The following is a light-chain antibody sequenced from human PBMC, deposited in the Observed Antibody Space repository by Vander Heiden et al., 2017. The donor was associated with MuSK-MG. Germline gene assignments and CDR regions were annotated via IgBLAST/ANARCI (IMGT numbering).Light chain of an antibody. J-gene: IGKJ1*01. V-gene: IGKV1-33*01. CDR2: DAS. CDR1: QDISNY. CDR3: QQYDNLAWT. Sequence: DIQMTQSPSSLSASVGDRVTITCQASQDISNYLNWYQQKPGKAPKLLIYDASNLETGVPSRFSGSGSGTDFTFTISSLQPEDFATYYCQQYDNLAWTFGQGTKVEIK.